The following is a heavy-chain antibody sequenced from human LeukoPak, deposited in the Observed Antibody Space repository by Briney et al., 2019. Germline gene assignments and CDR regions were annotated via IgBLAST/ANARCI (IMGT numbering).Heavy chain of an antibody. J-gene: IGHJ6*03. V-gene: IGHV3-30*02. CDR1: GFTISSYG. Sequence: GGSLRLSCAASGFTISSYGMHWVRQAPGKGLEWVVFIRYDGSNRYYADSVKRRFTISRDTTKNRLYSQMTSLRAEDTAAYYCAKGTDYGSGSYRIYFYYYMDVWGKGTTVTVSS. CDR2: IRYDGSNR. CDR3: AKGTDYGSGSYRIYFYYYMDV. D-gene: IGHD3-10*01.